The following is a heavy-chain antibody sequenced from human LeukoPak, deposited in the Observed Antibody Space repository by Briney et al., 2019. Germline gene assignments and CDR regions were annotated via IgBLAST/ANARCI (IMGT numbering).Heavy chain of an antibody. CDR1: GFTFTDYE. D-gene: IGHD6-6*01. V-gene: IGHV3-48*03. CDR2: LGSTARTI. J-gene: IGHJ4*02. CDR3: ARRGRSSAYYFDY. Sequence: GGSLRLSCDTSGFTFTDYEMSWVRQAPGNGLEWISYLGSTARTIYYADSVKGRFTISRDTARNSVSLQMNSLRGDDTAVYYCARRGRSSAYYFDYWGQGTLVTVSS.